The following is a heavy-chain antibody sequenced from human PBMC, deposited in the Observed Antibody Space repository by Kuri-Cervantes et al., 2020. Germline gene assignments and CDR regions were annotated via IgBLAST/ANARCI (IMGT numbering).Heavy chain of an antibody. CDR3: ARDRADTIFRPGYYYYYMDV. D-gene: IGHD3-9*01. J-gene: IGHJ6*03. CDR1: GGTFSSYA. CDR2: IIPIFGTA. V-gene: IGHV1-69*05. Sequence: SVKVSCKTSGGTFSSYAISWVRQAPGQGLEWVGGIIPIFGTANYAQKFQGRVTITTDESTSTAYMELSSLRSEDTAVYYCARDRADTIFRPGYYYYYMDVWGKGTTVTVSS.